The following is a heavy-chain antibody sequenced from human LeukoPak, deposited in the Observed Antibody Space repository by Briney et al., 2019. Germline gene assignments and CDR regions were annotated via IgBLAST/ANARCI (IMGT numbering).Heavy chain of an antibody. V-gene: IGHV4-59*01. Sequence: SETLSLTCTVSGGSISSYYWSWIRQPPGKGLEWVGYIYYSGSTNYNPSLKSRVTISVDTSKNQFSLKLSSVTAADTAVYYCAREARSGFDYWGQGTLVTVSS. CDR1: GGSISSYY. CDR3: AREARSGFDY. J-gene: IGHJ4*02. CDR2: IYYSGST. D-gene: IGHD1-26*01.